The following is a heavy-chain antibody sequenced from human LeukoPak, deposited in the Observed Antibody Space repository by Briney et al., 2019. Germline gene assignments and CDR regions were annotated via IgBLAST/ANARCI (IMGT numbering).Heavy chain of an antibody. CDR1: GGSISSGSYY. V-gene: IGHV4-39*07. CDR2: IYHSGST. D-gene: IGHD4-17*01. CDR3: ARVLRSIQMSTVKDY. Sequence: SETLSLTCTDSGGSISSGSYYWSWIRQPAGKGLEWNGSIYHSGSTYNNPSLKSRATISVTTPRNQFSLKLSSVTAAARAGFYCARVLRSIQMSTVKDYWGQGTL. J-gene: IGHJ4*02.